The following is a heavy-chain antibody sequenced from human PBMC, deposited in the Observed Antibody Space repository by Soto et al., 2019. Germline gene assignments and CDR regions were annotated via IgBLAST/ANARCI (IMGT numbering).Heavy chain of an antibody. J-gene: IGHJ6*03. CDR3: AGTTSHQWYYMDV. D-gene: IGHD1-7*01. Sequence: PSQTLSLTCAISGDSVSRNNAAWNWIRLSPSRGLEWLARTYYRSRWYNDYALFVRSRITVNPDTSKNQFSLQLTSVTPEDTAVYFCAGTTSHQWYYMDVWGKGTTVTVSS. CDR1: GDSVSRNNAA. V-gene: IGHV6-1*01. CDR2: TYYRSRWYN.